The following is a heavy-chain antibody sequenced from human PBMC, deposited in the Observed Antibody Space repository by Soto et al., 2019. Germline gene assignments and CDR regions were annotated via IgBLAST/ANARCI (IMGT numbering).Heavy chain of an antibody. CDR2: IWYDGSNK. J-gene: IGHJ4*02. CDR1: GFTFSSYC. Sequence: GGSLRLSCAASGFTFSSYCMHWGRQAPGKGLEWVTVIWYDGSNKYYADSVKGRFTISRDNSKNTLYLQMNSLRAEDTAVYYCARDRRGAAAGTQYYWGQGTLVTVSS. V-gene: IGHV3-33*01. D-gene: IGHD6-13*01. CDR3: ARDRRGAAAGTQYY.